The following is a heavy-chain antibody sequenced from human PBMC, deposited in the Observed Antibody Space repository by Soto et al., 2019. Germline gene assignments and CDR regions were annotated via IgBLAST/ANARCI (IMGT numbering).Heavy chain of an antibody. CDR1: GGSIRSYY. CDR3: ARALWFGESYYFDY. V-gene: IGHV4-59*01. D-gene: IGHD3-10*01. CDR2: IFDNGDT. J-gene: IGHJ4*01. Sequence: SETLSLTCNVSGGSIRSYYWIWIRQPPGKGLEWIGYIFDNGDTNYNPSLKSRVTISIDTSKNQFSLKLSSVTAADTAVYFCARALWFGESYYFDYWGHGTLVTVSS.